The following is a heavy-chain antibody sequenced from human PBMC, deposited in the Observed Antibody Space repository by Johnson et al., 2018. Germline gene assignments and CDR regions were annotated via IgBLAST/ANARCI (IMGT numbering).Heavy chain of an antibody. V-gene: IGHV3-30*03. CDR2: ISFNGRNK. CDR1: GFTFRSHG. Sequence: QVQLQESGGGVVQPGRSLRLSCAASGFTFRSHGMHWVRQAPGKGLEWVAIISFNGRNKYYADSVKGRFTISRDDSKSTLYLQMNSLRAEDTAVYFCARDLHSWSLHFDYRGQGTLVTVSS. D-gene: IGHD3-3*01. CDR3: ARDLHSWSLHFDY. J-gene: IGHJ4*02.